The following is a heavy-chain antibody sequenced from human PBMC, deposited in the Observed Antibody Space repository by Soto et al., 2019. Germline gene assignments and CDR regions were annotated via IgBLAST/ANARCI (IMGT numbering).Heavy chain of an antibody. D-gene: IGHD1-26*01. CDR1: GFTFSNYG. Sequence: GGSLRLSCVVSGFTFSNYGMHWVRQPPGKGLEWVALISDDGDKRYYADSVRGRLIISRDNSKDTLYLQMNSLGPDDTAVYFCAKARVRIVGANSFDYWGQGTPVTVSS. V-gene: IGHV3-30*18. CDR2: ISDDGDKR. CDR3: AKARVRIVGANSFDY. J-gene: IGHJ4*02.